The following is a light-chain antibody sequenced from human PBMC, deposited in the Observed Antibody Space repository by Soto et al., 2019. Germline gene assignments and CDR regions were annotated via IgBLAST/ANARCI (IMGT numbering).Light chain of an antibody. V-gene: IGKV1-5*01. CDR3: QQYISGWT. Sequence: DIQMTQSPSTLSASVGDRFTITCRASQSISSRLAWYQQKPGKAPNLLIYDASSLEGGVPSRFSGSGSETEFTLTISSLQPDDFATYYCQQYISGWTFGQGTKVDIK. CDR1: QSISSR. J-gene: IGKJ1*01. CDR2: DAS.